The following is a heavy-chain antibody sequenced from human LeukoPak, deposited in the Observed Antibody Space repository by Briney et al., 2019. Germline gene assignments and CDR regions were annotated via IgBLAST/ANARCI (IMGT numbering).Heavy chain of an antibody. V-gene: IGHV3-73*01. CDR2: IRSTANGYAT. Sequence: QAGGSLRLSCAASRFILNNAWMSWVRQAPGKGLEWVGRIRSTANGYATAYAASVKGRFTISRDDSKNTAYLQMDSLKTEDTAVYYCTGNYYGSGSYADFDYWGQGTLVTVSS. D-gene: IGHD3-10*01. CDR3: TGNYYGSGSYADFDY. J-gene: IGHJ4*02. CDR1: RFILNNAW.